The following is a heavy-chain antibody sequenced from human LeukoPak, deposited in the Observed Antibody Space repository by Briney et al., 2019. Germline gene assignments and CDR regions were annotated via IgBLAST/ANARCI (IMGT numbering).Heavy chain of an antibody. Sequence: PGGSLRLSCAASGFTVSSNYMSWVRQAPGKGLEGVAVIYSGGSTYYADSVKGRFTISRDNSKNTLYLQMNSLRSEDTAVYYCARDAVADTGSFDYWGQGTLVTVSS. CDR1: GFTVSSNY. J-gene: IGHJ4*02. CDR3: ARDAVADTGSFDY. V-gene: IGHV3-53*05. D-gene: IGHD6-19*01. CDR2: IYSGGST.